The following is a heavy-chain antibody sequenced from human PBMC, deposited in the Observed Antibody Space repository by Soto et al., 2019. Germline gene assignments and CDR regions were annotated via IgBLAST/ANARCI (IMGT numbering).Heavy chain of an antibody. J-gene: IGHJ4*02. CDR3: ARARGESPMVQEDCFDN. D-gene: IGHD1-1*01. V-gene: IGHV1-69*01. CDR2: IIPIFAPA. CDR1: GGTFSSDA. Sequence: HVQLVQSGAEVKKPGSSVKVSCKASGGTFSSDALSWVRQAPGQGLEWMGGIIPIFAPAKYAQKFLGRVTITADESTTTAYMELSSLTSEDTAMYYCARARGESPMVQEDCFDNWGQGTLVSVAS.